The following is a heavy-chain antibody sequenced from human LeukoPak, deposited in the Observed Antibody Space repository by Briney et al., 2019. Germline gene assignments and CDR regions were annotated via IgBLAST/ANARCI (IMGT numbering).Heavy chain of an antibody. D-gene: IGHD2-2*01. V-gene: IGHV4-61*02. CDR2: IYTSGST. Sequence: SQTLSLTCTVSGGSISSGSYYWSWIRQPAGKGLEWIGRIYTSGSTNYNPSLKSRVTISVDTSENQFSLKLSSVTAADTAVYYCARDGEDIVVVPAAIWGQGTLVTVSS. CDR3: ARDGEDIVVVPAAI. CDR1: GGSISSGSYY. J-gene: IGHJ4*02.